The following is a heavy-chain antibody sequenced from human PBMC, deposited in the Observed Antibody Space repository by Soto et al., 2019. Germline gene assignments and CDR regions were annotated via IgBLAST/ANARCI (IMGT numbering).Heavy chain of an antibody. CDR2: IDIAGAT. J-gene: IGHJ2*01. V-gene: IGHV3-13*01. CDR1: GFTFSNYD. CDR3: ARAARWLQSRYFDL. Sequence: GGSLRLSCAASGFTFSNYDMHWVRQTTGKGLEWVSAIDIAGATHYPDSVKGRFTISREKAKNSLYLQMNSLRADDTAVYYCARAARWLQSRYFDLWGRGTLVTVSS. D-gene: IGHD5-12*01.